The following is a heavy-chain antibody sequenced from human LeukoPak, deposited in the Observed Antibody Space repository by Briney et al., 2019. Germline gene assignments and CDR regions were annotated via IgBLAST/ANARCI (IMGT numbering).Heavy chain of an antibody. CDR2: ISGSGGGT. CDR1: GITLSNYA. CDR3: AKRGVVIRVILVGFHKEAYYFDS. J-gene: IGHJ4*02. V-gene: IGHV3-23*01. D-gene: IGHD3-22*01. Sequence: GGSLRLSCAVSGITLSNYAMTWVRQAPGKGLEWVAGISGSGGGTNYADSVKGRFTISRDNYKNTLYLQMNSLGAEDTAVYFCAKRGVVIRVILVGFHKEAYYFDSWGQGALVTVSS.